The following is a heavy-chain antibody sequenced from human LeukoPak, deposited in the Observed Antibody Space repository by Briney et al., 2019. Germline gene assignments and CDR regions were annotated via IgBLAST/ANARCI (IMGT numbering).Heavy chain of an antibody. CDR1: GFTFSSYN. Sequence: GGSLRLSCVASGFTFSSYNMNWVRQAPGKGLEWVSSISSSSIYIYYADSVKGRFTISRDNAKNSLYLQMNSLRAEDTAVYYCARVSILIVPYYAFDIWGQGTMVTVSS. D-gene: IGHD2/OR15-2a*01. CDR2: ISSSSIYI. CDR3: ARVSILIVPYYAFDI. J-gene: IGHJ3*02. V-gene: IGHV3-21*01.